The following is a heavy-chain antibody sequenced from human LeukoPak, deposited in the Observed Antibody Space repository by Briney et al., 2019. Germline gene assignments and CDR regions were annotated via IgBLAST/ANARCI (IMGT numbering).Heavy chain of an antibody. CDR2: IYYSGST. CDR1: GGSISSYY. Sequence: SETLSLTCTVSGGSISSYYWNWIRQPPGKGLEWIGYIYYSGSTNYNPSLKSRVTISVDTSKNQFSLKLSSVTAADTAVYYCAGRLWRRDGYNLSAFDIWGQGTVVTVSP. V-gene: IGHV4-59*01. CDR3: AGRLWRRDGYNLSAFDI. D-gene: IGHD5-24*01. J-gene: IGHJ3*02.